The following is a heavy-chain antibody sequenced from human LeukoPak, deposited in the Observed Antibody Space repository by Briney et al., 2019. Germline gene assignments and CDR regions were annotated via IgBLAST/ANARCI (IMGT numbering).Heavy chain of an antibody. Sequence: SETLSLTSTVSGGSISSGGYYWSWIRQHPGKGLEWIGYIYCSGSTYYNPSLKSRVTISVDTSKNQFSLKLSSVTAADAAVYYCARDFGGYYCFDYWGQGTLVTVSS. D-gene: IGHD4-23*01. CDR1: GGSISSGGYY. CDR2: IYCSGST. CDR3: ARDFGGYYCFDY. V-gene: IGHV4-31*03. J-gene: IGHJ4*02.